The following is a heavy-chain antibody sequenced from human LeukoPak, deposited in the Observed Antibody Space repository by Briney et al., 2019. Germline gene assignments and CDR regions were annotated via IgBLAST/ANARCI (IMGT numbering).Heavy chain of an antibody. D-gene: IGHD3-3*01. Sequence: SETLSLTCTVSGGSISSYYWSWIRQPPGKGLEWIGYIYYSGSTNYNPSLKSRVTISVDTSKNQFSLKLSSVTAADTAVYYCARMTYYDFWSGYPPLDYYYYYMDVWGKGTTVTVSS. CDR2: IYYSGST. J-gene: IGHJ6*03. CDR3: ARMTYYDFWSGYPPLDYYYYYMDV. V-gene: IGHV4-59*01. CDR1: GGSISSYY.